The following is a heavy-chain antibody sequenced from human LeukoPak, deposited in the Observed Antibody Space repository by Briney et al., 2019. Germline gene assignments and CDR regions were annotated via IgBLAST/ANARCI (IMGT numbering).Heavy chain of an antibody. D-gene: IGHD6-19*01. Sequence: GESLKISCKASGYSFTCYWIGWVRQMPGKGLEWMGIMYPGDSDTRYSPSFQGQVTISADKSISTAYLQWSSLKASDTAMYYCARPTWGIGGSLAPGIVVPGTIGAFDIWGQGTMVTVSS. J-gene: IGHJ3*02. CDR1: GYSFTCYW. V-gene: IGHV5-51*01. CDR2: MYPGDSDT. CDR3: ARPTWGIGGSLAPGIVVPGTIGAFDI.